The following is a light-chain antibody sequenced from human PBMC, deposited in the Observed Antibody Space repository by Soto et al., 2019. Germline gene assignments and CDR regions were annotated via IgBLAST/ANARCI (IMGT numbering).Light chain of an antibody. J-gene: IGKJ4*01. CDR3: QQYGSSPLT. V-gene: IGKV3-20*01. Sequence: EIVFTQSPGTLSLSPGERATLSCRASQSVSSSYLAWYQRKPCQAARLLIYGASSRATGIPDRFSGSGSGTDFTLTISRXEPEDSAVYYCQQYGSSPLTFGGGTKVDIK. CDR1: QSVSSSY. CDR2: GAS.